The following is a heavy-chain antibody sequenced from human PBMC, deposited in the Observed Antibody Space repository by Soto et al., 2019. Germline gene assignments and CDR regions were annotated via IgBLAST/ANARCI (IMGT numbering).Heavy chain of an antibody. CDR3: ASGGYTYGFSAMDV. J-gene: IGHJ6*02. V-gene: IGHV1-46*01. Sequence: QVQLVQSGAEVKKPGASVKISCKASGYTFSSSYIHWVRQAPGQGLEWMGLINPSGFSTDYAQTFQGRVTVTRDTSTSTVYMELSSLRSEDTAVYYCASGGYTYGFSAMDVWCPGTTVAVSS. D-gene: IGHD5-18*01. CDR2: INPSGFST. CDR1: GYTFSSSY.